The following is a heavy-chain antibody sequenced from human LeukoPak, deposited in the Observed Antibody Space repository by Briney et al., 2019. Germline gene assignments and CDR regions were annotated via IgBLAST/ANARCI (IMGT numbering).Heavy chain of an antibody. J-gene: IGHJ3*02. V-gene: IGHV3-9*01. D-gene: IGHD3-3*01. CDR1: GFTFDDYA. CDR3: AKASAGYDFWSGYYGGAFDI. CDR2: ISWNSGSI. Sequence: PGGSLRLSCAASGFTFDDYAMHWVRQAPVKGLEWVSGISWNSGSIGYADSVKGRFTISRDNAKNSLYLQMNSLRAEDTALYYCAKASAGYDFWSGYYGGAFDIWGQGTMVTVSS.